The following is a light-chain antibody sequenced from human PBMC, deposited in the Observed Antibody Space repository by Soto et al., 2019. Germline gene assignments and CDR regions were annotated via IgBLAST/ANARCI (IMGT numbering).Light chain of an antibody. CDR1: SSDVGAYNY. V-gene: IGLV2-14*03. J-gene: IGLJ1*01. CDR2: GVN. CDR3: ISYTSSATYV. Sequence: QSALTQPVSVSGSTGQSISISCTGTSSDVGAYNYVSWYQQHPGKAPKLIIYGVNNRPSGISDRFSGSKSGNTASLTISGLRAEDEADYHCISYTSSATYVFGTGTKLTVL.